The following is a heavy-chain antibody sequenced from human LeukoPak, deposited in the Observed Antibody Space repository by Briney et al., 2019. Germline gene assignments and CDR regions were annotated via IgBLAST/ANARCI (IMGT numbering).Heavy chain of an antibody. V-gene: IGHV1-18*01. Sequence: ASVKVSCKASGYTFFSYGVSWVRQAPGQGLEWMGWIDTYRGSTNYAQNLQGRVTVTTDTSTTTVYMGLRSLRSDDTAVYYCARPNTDAAGYYFDYWGQGTLVTVSS. J-gene: IGHJ4*02. CDR3: ARPNTDAAGYYFDY. CDR1: GYTFFSYG. CDR2: IDTYRGST. D-gene: IGHD6-13*01.